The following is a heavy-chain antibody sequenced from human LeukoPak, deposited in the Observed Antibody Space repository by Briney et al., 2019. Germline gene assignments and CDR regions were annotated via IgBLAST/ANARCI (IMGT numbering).Heavy chain of an antibody. CDR3: ASRLSTAGMDY. Sequence: SETLSLTCAVSGYSISSGRYWGWIRQPPGKGLEWIGSVYHSGTTYYNPSLKSRVAISVDTSKNQFFLALRSVTAADTAVYYCASRLSTAGMDYRGQGTLVTVSS. CDR2: VYHSGTT. D-gene: IGHD2-2*01. J-gene: IGHJ4*02. CDR1: GYSISSGRY. V-gene: IGHV4-38-2*01.